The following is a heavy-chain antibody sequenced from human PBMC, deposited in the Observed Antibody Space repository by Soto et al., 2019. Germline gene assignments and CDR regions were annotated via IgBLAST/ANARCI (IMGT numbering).Heavy chain of an antibody. D-gene: IGHD2-2*01. CDR1: GFTFSSYC. CDR3: ARDFLVVPAAAYGMDV. Sequence: GGSLRLSCAASGFTFSSYCMHWVRQAPGKGLEWVAVIWYDGSNKYYADSVKGRFTISRDNSKNTLYLQMNSLRAEDTAVYYCARDFLVVPAAAYGMDVWGQGTPVTVSS. J-gene: IGHJ6*02. CDR2: IWYDGSNK. V-gene: IGHV3-33*01.